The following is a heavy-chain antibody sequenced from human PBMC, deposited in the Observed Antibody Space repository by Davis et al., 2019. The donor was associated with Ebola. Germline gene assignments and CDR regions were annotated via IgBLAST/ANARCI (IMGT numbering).Heavy chain of an antibody. J-gene: IGHJ4*02. D-gene: IGHD2-21*02. Sequence: GESLKISCAASGFTFRSHGMHWVRQAPGKGLEWVAVIWYDGSKKYYSDSVKGRFTISRDNSNNMLYLQMNSLRAEDTAVYYCAMPDCSGADCFSVYIKSWGQGTLVTVSS. CDR3: AMPDCSGADCFSVYIKS. V-gene: IGHV3-33*01. CDR1: GFTFRSHG. CDR2: IWYDGSKK.